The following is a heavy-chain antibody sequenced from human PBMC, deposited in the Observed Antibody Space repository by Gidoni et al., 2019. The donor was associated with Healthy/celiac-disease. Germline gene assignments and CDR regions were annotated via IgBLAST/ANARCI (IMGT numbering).Heavy chain of an antibody. CDR2: INHSGST. Sequence: QVQLQQWGAGLFKPSETLSLTCAVSGVSFSGYYWSWIRQPPGKGLEWIGEINHSGSTNYNPSLKSRVTISVDTSKNQFSLKLSSVTAADTAVYYCAREFGVEVYWFDPWGQGTLVTVSS. V-gene: IGHV4-34*01. J-gene: IGHJ5*02. CDR1: GVSFSGYY. CDR3: AREFGVEVYWFDP. D-gene: IGHD3-3*01.